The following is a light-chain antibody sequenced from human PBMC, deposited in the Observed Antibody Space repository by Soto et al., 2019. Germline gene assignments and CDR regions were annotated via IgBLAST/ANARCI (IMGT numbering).Light chain of an antibody. Sequence: QSVLTQPPSVSGAPGQRVTISCTGSSSNIGAGYDVHWYQQLPGTAPKLLIYGNSNRPSGVPDRFSGSKSGTSASLAITGLQAEDEADYYCSSYTGSSTPYVFGTGTKLTVL. J-gene: IGLJ1*01. CDR2: GNS. V-gene: IGLV1-40*01. CDR1: SSNIGAGYD. CDR3: SSYTGSSTPYV.